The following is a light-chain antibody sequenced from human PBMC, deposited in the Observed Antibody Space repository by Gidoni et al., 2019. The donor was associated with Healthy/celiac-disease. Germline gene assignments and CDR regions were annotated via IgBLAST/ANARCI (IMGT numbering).Light chain of an antibody. J-gene: IGKJ2*01. Sequence: EIVLTQSPGTLSLSPGERATLSCRASQSVSSSYLAWYQQKPGQAPRLLIYGASSRATGIPDRFSGSWAGTDFTLTIRRLEPEDVAVYYCQQYGSSPIFGQGTKLEIK. V-gene: IGKV3-20*01. CDR1: QSVSSSY. CDR3: QQYGSSPI. CDR2: GAS.